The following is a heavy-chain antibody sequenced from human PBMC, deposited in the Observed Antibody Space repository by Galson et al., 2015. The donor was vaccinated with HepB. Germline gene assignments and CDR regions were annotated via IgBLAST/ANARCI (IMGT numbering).Heavy chain of an antibody. Sequence: SLRLSCAASGFTVSSNYMSWVRQAPGKGLEWVSVIYSGGSTYYADSVKGRFTIPRDNSKNTLYLQMNSPRAEDTAVYYCARDGYSSSWYVRYFDLWGRGTLVTVSS. CDR1: GFTVSSNY. J-gene: IGHJ2*01. CDR3: ARDGYSSSWYVRYFDL. V-gene: IGHV3-66*01. CDR2: IYSGGST. D-gene: IGHD6-13*01.